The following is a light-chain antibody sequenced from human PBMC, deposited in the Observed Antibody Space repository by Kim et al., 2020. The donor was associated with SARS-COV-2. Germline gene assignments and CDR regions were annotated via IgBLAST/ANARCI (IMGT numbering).Light chain of an antibody. CDR3: HQYTDWRT. J-gene: IGKJ2*01. CDR1: QSITSN. V-gene: IGKV3-15*01. CDR2: GAS. Sequence: EIVMTQSPATLSVSPGERATLSCRASQSITSNLALYQQKPDQAPSLLIYGASTRATGIPARFSGSGFGTHFTLTISSLQSEDIAVYYCHQYTDWRTLGQGTKLEI.